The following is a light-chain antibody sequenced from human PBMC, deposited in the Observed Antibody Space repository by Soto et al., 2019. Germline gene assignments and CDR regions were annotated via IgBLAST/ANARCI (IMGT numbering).Light chain of an antibody. CDR3: QQRSNWPLT. CDR1: QSVSSY. CDR2: DAS. J-gene: IGKJ4*01. V-gene: IGKV3-11*01. Sequence: VFTQSPATLSLSPGERATLSCRASQSVSSYLAWYQQKPGQAPRLLIYDASNRATGIPARFSGSGSGTDFTLTISSLEPEDFAVYYCQQRSNWPLTFGGGTKVDIK.